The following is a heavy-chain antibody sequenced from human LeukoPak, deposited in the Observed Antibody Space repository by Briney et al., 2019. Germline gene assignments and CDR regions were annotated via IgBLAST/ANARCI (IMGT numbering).Heavy chain of an antibody. V-gene: IGHV4-59*01. CDR2: IYYSGST. D-gene: IGHD2-21*02. CDR1: GGSISSYY. CDR3: ARVAYCGGDCYYFDY. J-gene: IGHJ4*02. Sequence: SENLSLTCTVAGGSISSYYWSWIRQPPGKGLEWIGYIYYSGSTNYNPSLKSRVTISVDTSKNQFSLKLSSVTAADTAVYYCARVAYCGGDCYYFDYWGQGTLVTVSS.